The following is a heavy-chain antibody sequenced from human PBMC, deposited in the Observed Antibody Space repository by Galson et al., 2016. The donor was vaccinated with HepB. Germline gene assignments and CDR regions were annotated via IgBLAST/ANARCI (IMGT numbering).Heavy chain of an antibody. J-gene: IGHJ4*02. Sequence: SLRLSCAASGFTFSSYWMSWIRQAPGKGLEWVANIKQDGSEKYYVDSVKGRFTISRDNAKNSMYLQMNSRRAEDTAVYYCARNLLFDWLSRADFDYWGQGTLVTVSS. V-gene: IGHV3-7*03. D-gene: IGHD3-9*01. CDR1: GFTFSSYW. CDR3: ARNLLFDWLSRADFDY. CDR2: IKQDGSEK.